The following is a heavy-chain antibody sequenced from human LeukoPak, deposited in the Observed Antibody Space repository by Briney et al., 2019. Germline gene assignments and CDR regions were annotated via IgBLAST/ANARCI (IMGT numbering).Heavy chain of an antibody. Sequence: ASVKVSCKVSGYTLTELSMHWVRQTPGKGLEWMGGFDPEDGETIYAQKFQGRVTMTEDTSTDTAYMELSSLRSEDTAVYYCATDQDYDFWSGRFQGAFDIWGQGTMVTVSS. V-gene: IGHV1-24*01. CDR2: FDPEDGET. CDR1: GYTLTELS. J-gene: IGHJ3*02. CDR3: ATDQDYDFWSGRFQGAFDI. D-gene: IGHD3-3*01.